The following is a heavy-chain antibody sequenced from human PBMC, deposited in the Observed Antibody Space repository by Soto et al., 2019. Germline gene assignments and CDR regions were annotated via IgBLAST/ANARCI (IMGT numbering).Heavy chain of an antibody. CDR3: ATGAQAAAVLDH. CDR1: GFTFSLYG. D-gene: IGHD6-25*01. CDR2: ISFDGKNR. J-gene: IGHJ4*02. Sequence: QVQLLESGGGVVQPGRSLKLSCRTSGFTFSLYGMHWVRQAPGKGLEWLAVISFDGKNRYYADSVKGRFTISRDNSKTTLFLQMSSLRHAATAVSFCATGAQAAAVLDHWGQGALVTVAS. V-gene: IGHV3-30*03.